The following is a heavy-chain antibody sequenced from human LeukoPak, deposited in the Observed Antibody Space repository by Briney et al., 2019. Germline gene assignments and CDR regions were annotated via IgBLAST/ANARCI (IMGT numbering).Heavy chain of an antibody. CDR1: GFSITDYG. D-gene: IGHD6-25*01. V-gene: IGHV3-48*01. CDR2: VSSSGSTT. J-gene: IGHJ4*01. CDR3: ARGGAARPDY. Sequence: GGSLRLSCVTAGFSITDYGMNWVRQSPGKGLEWVAHVSSSGSTTNYADSVKGRFTISRDNAKESLYMHMSSLRAEDTAIYYCARGGAARPDYWGHGTLVTVSS.